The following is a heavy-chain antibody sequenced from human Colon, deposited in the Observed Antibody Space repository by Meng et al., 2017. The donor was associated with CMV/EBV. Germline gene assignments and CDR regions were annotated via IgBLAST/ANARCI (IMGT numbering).Heavy chain of an antibody. V-gene: IGHV4-38-2*02. Sequence: GSLRLSCNVSGYSISSGYFWGWIRQPPGKGLEWVAIGYYSGTTYYNPSLTSRVTISVDTSKNQFSLRLSSVTAADTAVYYCARQPLFTGAYGRGYFLHWGQGALVTVSS. CDR1: GYSISSGYF. CDR2: GYYSGTT. CDR3: ARQPLFTGAYGRGYFLH. D-gene: IGHD2-21*01. J-gene: IGHJ1*01.